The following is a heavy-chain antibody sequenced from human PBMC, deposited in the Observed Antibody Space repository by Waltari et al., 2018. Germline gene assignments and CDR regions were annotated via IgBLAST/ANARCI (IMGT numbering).Heavy chain of an antibody. V-gene: IGHV1-3*01. Sequence: QVQLVQSGAEVKKPGASVKVSCKASGYTFTSYAMHWVRQAPGQRLEWMGWINAGNGNTKYSQKFQGRVTITRDTSASTAYMELSSLRSEDTAVYYCARDGYHRGVYGSGSYTYYYYGMDVWGQGTTVTVSS. CDR2: INAGNGNT. CDR3: ARDGYHRGVYGSGSYTYYYYGMDV. D-gene: IGHD3-10*01. CDR1: GYTFTSYA. J-gene: IGHJ6*02.